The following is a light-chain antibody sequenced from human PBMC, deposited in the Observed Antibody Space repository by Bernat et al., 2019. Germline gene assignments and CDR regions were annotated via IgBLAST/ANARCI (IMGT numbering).Light chain of an antibody. CDR2: GAF. Sequence: EIVLTQSPGTLSLSPGERATLSCRASQSVTNNYLAWYQQRPGQAPRLLMYGAFRRATGIPDRFSGSGSGTDFTLTISRLEPEDFAVYYCQQYGGSPLFTFGQGTKLEIK. CDR1: QSVTNNY. J-gene: IGKJ2*01. V-gene: IGKV3-20*01. CDR3: QQYGGSPLFT.